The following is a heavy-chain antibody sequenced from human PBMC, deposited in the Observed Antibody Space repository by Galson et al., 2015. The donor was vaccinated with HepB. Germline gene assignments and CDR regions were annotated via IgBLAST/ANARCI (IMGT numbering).Heavy chain of an antibody. Sequence: SVKVSCKASGYSFSNYGITWVRQVSGQGLEWMGWMSAKKGNTNYAQKFQDRVVMTTDTSTSTAFMELRSLRSDDTAVYYCTRAPIYSNRGYYFDYWGQGIMVTVSS. J-gene: IGHJ4*02. CDR3: TRAPIYSNRGYYFDY. D-gene: IGHD4-11*01. V-gene: IGHV1-18*01. CDR2: MSAKKGNT. CDR1: GYSFSNYG.